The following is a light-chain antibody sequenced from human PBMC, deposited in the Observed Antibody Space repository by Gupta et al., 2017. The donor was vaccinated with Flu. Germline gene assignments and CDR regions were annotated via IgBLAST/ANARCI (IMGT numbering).Light chain of an antibody. V-gene: IGKV3-20*01. CDR2: GAS. Sequence: PGERATLSCRASQSVSSNSLAWYQQRPGQAPRLLIYGASTRATGIPDRFSGSGSGTDFTLTISRLEPEAFAVFYCQQDGTSPKTFGQGTKVEI. CDR1: QSVSSNS. CDR3: QQDGTSPKT. J-gene: IGKJ1*01.